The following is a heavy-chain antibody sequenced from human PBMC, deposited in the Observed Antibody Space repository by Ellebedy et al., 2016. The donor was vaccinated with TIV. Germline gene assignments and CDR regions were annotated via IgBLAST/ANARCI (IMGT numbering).Heavy chain of an antibody. D-gene: IGHD3-3*01. CDR2: IYPGDSDT. CDR1: GYSFTSYW. CDR3: ARIQGDFWSGYYLYYYYGMDV. V-gene: IGHV5-51*01. J-gene: IGHJ6*02. Sequence: GESLKISXKGSGYSFTSYWIGWVRQMPGKGLEWMGIIYPGDSDTRYSPSFQGQVTISADKSISTAYLQWSSLKASDTAMYYCARIQGDFWSGYYLYYYYGMDVWGQGTTVTVSS.